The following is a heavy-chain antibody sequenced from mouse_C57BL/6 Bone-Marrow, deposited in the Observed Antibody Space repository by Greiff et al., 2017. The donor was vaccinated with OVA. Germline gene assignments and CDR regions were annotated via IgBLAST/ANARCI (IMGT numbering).Heavy chain of an antibody. V-gene: IGHV1-81*01. CDR2: IYPRSGNT. CDR1: GYTFTSYG. J-gene: IGHJ3*01. CDR3: ARCKPYLFAY. Sequence: VQLQESGAELARPGASVKLSCKASGYTFTSYGISWVKQRTGQGLEWIGEIYPRSGNTYYNEKFKGKATLTADKSSSTAYMELRSLTSEDSAVYFCARCKPYLFAYWGQGTLVTVSA.